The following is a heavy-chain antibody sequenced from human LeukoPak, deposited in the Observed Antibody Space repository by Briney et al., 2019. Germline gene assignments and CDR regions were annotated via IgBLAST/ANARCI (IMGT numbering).Heavy chain of an antibody. Sequence: PSETLSLTCTVSGGSISSGDYYWTWIRQPPGKGLEWIGSIYYSGSTYYNPSLKSRVTISVDTSKNQFSLKLSSVTAADTAVYYCARAPYYYDSSGYYYGLVAFDIWGQGTMVTVSS. CDR3: ARAPYYYDSSGYYYGLVAFDI. D-gene: IGHD3-22*01. J-gene: IGHJ3*02. V-gene: IGHV4-39*01. CDR1: GGSISSGDYY. CDR2: IYYSGST.